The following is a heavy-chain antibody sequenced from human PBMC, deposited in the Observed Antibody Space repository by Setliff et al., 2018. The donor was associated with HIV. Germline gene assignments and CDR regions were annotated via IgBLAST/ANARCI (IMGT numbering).Heavy chain of an antibody. Sequence: LSLTCTVSGGSISNSRYYWSWIRQPPGKGLEWIGSIYYSGSTYYNPSLKSRVTMSVDTSKRQFSLKLDSVTAADTAIYYCARQSTVAAAGFDFWGQGTLVTVSS. V-gene: IGHV4-39*07. CDR1: GGSISNSRYY. J-gene: IGHJ4*02. CDR2: IYYSGST. CDR3: ARQSTVAAAGFDF. D-gene: IGHD6-13*01.